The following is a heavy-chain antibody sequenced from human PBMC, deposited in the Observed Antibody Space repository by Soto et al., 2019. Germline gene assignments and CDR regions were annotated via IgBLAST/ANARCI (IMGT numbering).Heavy chain of an antibody. J-gene: IGHJ4*02. Sequence: QVQLVQSGAEVKKPGSSVKVSCKASGGTFSSYTISWVRQAPGQGLEWMGRIIPILGIANYAQKFQGRVTITADKSPSTDYMELSSLRSEATAVYYCAREQGYCSSTRCDYFDYWGQGTLVTVSS. V-gene: IGHV1-69*08. CDR3: AREQGYCSSTRCDYFDY. D-gene: IGHD2-2*01. CDR1: GGTFSSYT. CDR2: IIPILGIA.